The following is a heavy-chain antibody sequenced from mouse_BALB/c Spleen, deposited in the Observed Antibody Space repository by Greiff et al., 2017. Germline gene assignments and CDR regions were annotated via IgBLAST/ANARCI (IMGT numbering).Heavy chain of an antibody. Sequence: DVKLVVSGGGLVQPGGSLRLSCATSGFTFTDYYMSWVRQPPGKALEWLGFIRNKANGYTTEYSASVKGRFTISRDNSQSILYLQMNTLRAADSATYYCARDKLHYYAMDYWGQGSSVTVS. J-gene: IGHJ4*01. CDR2: IRNKANGYTT. CDR3: ARDKLHYYAMDY. CDR1: GFTFTDYY. V-gene: IGHV7-3*02.